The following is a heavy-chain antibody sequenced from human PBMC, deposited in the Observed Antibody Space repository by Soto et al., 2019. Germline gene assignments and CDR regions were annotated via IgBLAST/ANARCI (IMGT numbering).Heavy chain of an antibody. CDR1: GGTFSRYT. CDR2: IIPILGIA. D-gene: IGHD5-12*01. Sequence: ASVKVSCKASGGTFSRYTISWVRQAPGQGLEGMGRIIPILGIANYAQKFQGRVTITADKSTSTAYMELSSLRSEDTAVYYCAWEGGRYSGYDFTCDYWGQGTLVTVSS. J-gene: IGHJ4*02. CDR3: AWEGGRYSGYDFTCDY. V-gene: IGHV1-69*02.